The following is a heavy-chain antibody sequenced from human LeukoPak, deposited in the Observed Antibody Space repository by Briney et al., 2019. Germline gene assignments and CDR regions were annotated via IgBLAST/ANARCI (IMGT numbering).Heavy chain of an antibody. V-gene: IGHV3-48*03. J-gene: IGHJ4*02. CDR1: GFTFNTYE. CDR2: VSSSGTTM. D-gene: IGHD2-2*01. CDR3: ARRYCSSASCLFDY. Sequence: GGSLRLSCAASGFTFNTYEMSWVRQAPGKGPEWVSCVSSSGTTMYHADSVKGRFTISRDNAKNSLYLQMNSLRAEDAAVYYCARRYCSSASCLFDYWGQGTLVTVSS.